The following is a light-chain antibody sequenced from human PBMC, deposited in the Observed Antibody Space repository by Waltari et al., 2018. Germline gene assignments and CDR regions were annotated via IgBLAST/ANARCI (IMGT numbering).Light chain of an antibody. CDR1: HSIGGR. CDR3: HHSDSLPYS. Sequence: EIVLTQSPEFQSVTLKEKVTITCRASHSIGGRLHWYQQKPDQSPNILIMYASQSFSGVPSRFSGSGSGTDFTLTIDGLEAEDAATYYCHHSDSLPYSFGQGTKLEIK. J-gene: IGKJ2*03. V-gene: IGKV6-21*01. CDR2: YAS.